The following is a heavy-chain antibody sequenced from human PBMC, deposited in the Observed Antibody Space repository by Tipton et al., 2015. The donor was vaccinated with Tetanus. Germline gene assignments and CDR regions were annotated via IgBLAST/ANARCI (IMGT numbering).Heavy chain of an antibody. Sequence: GSLRLSCAASGFTSESHYIHWVRQTPGKGLLWISRINPDGRRTNYADSVEGRFTISRDHARNTVYLQMNSLRAEDTAVYFCARRSLTNYGLDVWGQGTPVTVSS. CDR2: INPDGRRT. V-gene: IGHV3-74*01. CDR1: GFTSESHY. J-gene: IGHJ6*02. CDR3: ARRSLTNYGLDV. D-gene: IGHD1-1*01.